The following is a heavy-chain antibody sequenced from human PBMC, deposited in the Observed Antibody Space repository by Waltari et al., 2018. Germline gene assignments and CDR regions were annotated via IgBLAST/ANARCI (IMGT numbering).Heavy chain of an antibody. V-gene: IGHV4-39*01. CDR1: GDSISSSSYY. D-gene: IGHD6-19*01. J-gene: IGHJ2*01. Sequence: LQLQESGPGLVKPSETLSLTCTVSGDSISSSSYYWGWIRQPPGKGPEWIASIYYSGSTYYNPSLTSRVTISVDTSKNQFSLKLSSVTAADTAVYYCARTVAGFIGSWYFDLWGRGTLVTVSS. CDR2: IYYSGST. CDR3: ARTVAGFIGSWYFDL.